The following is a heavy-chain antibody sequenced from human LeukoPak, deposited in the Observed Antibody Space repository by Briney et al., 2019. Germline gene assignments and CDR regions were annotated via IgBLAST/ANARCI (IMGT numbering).Heavy chain of an antibody. V-gene: IGHV4-39*01. D-gene: IGHD2-15*01. Sequence: SETLSLTCTVSGGSISSSTYYWGWIRQPPGKGLEWIGSIYYSGSTYYNPSLKSRVTISVGTSKNQFSLKLSSVTAADTAVYFCASLYCSGGICYSGLGSADYWGRGTLVTVSS. CDR2: IYYSGST. CDR1: GGSISSSTYY. J-gene: IGHJ4*02. CDR3: ASLYCSGGICYSGLGSADY.